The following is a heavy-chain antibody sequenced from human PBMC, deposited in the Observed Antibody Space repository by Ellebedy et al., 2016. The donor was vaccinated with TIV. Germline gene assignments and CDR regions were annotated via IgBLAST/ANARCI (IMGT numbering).Heavy chain of an antibody. CDR3: ARVIAVAGTEWFDP. D-gene: IGHD6-19*01. CDR1: GFTFSSYG. CDR2: IWYDGSNK. J-gene: IGHJ5*02. V-gene: IGHV3-33*01. Sequence: GESLKISCAASGFTFSSYGMHWVRQAPGKGLEWVAVIWYDGSNKYYADSVKGRFTISRDNAKNSLYLQMNSLRAEDTAVYYCARVIAVAGTEWFDPWGQGTLVTVSS.